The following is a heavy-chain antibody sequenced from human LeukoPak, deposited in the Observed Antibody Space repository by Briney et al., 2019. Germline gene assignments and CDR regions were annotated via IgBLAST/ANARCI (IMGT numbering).Heavy chain of an antibody. CDR2: ISYEGSNK. CDR3: ARDGELRYFDWLLTNYYYYGMDA. Sequence: GGSLRLSCAASGFTFITYPMHWVRQAPGKGLGWVAVISYEGSNKYYADSVKGRFTISRDNSKNTLYLQMNSLRAEDTAVYYCARDGELRYFDWLLTNYYYYGMDAWGQGTTVTVSS. J-gene: IGHJ6*02. CDR1: GFTFITYP. V-gene: IGHV3-30*04. D-gene: IGHD3-9*01.